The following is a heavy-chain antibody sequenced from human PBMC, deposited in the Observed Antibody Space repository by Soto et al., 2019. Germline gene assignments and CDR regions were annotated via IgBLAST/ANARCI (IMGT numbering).Heavy chain of an antibody. Sequence: GGSLRLSCAASGFTFSSYSMNWVRQAPGKGLEWVSSISSSSSYIYYADSVKGRFTISRDNAKNSLYLQMNSLRAEDTAVYYCAREGPMGRYYYYYGMDVWGQGTTVTVSS. D-gene: IGHD3-10*01. CDR3: AREGPMGRYYYYYGMDV. J-gene: IGHJ6*02. CDR1: GFTFSSYS. CDR2: ISSSSSYI. V-gene: IGHV3-21*01.